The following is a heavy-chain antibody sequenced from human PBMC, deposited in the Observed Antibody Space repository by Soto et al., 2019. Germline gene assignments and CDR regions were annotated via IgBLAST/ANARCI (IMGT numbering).Heavy chain of an antibody. Sequence: PSETLSLTCAVYGGSFSGYYWSWIRQPPGKGLEWIGEINHSGSTNYNPSLKSRVTISVDTSKNQFSLKLSSVTAADTAVYYCARGLRGSGSYRDYWGQGTLVTVSS. D-gene: IGHD3-10*01. J-gene: IGHJ4*02. CDR3: ARGLRGSGSYRDY. CDR2: INHSGST. CDR1: GGSFSGYY. V-gene: IGHV4-34*01.